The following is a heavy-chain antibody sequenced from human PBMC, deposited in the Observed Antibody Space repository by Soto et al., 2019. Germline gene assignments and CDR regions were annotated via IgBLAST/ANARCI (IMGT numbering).Heavy chain of an antibody. J-gene: IGHJ4*02. V-gene: IGHV3-13*04. Sequence: EVQLVESGGGLVQPGGSLRLSCAASGFTFSSYDMHWVRQATGKGLEWVSSIGTAGDTYYAGSVKGRFTISRENAKNSLYLQMNRLRAGDTAVYYCARLPVGEGFDYWGQGTLVTVSS. CDR3: ARLPVGEGFDY. D-gene: IGHD2-2*01. CDR1: GFTFSSYD. CDR2: IGTAGDT.